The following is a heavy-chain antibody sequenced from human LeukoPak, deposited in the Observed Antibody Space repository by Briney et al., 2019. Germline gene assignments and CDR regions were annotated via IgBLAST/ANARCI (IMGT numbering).Heavy chain of an antibody. D-gene: IGHD2-2*02. J-gene: IGHJ4*02. V-gene: IGHV1-2*02. CDR1: GYTFICYY. CDR2: INPNSGGT. CDR3: ARGGDIVVVPAAIIGY. Sequence: ASVKVSCKASGYTFICYYMHWVRQAPGQGLEWMGWINPNSGGTNYAQKFQGRVTMTRDTSISTAYMELSRLRSDDTAVYYCARGGDIVVVPAAIIGYWGQGTLVTVSS.